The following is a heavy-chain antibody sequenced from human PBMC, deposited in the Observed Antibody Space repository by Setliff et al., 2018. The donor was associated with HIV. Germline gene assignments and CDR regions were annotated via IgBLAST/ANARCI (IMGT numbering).Heavy chain of an antibody. D-gene: IGHD2-15*01. CDR1: GGFMSGYF. CDR3: VRGRYCSGSNCPRLDN. CDR2: IYYTGNI. J-gene: IGHJ4*02. Sequence: TLSLPGRVSGGFMSGYFWSWVRQPPGKGLEWVAYIYYTGNINQNTSLKSRVTIYMDSSKRQFYLKLSSLTAADTAVYYCVRGRYCSGSNCPRLDNWGQGILVTVSS. V-gene: IGHV4-59*01.